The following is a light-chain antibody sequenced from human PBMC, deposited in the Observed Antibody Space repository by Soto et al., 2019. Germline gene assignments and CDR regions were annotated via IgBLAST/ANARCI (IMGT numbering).Light chain of an antibody. J-gene: IGKJ2*01. CDR3: QQYGSSPPYT. Sequence: EIVLTQYPGTLSLSPGERATLSCRDSQSVSSSYLARYQQKPGQAPRLLIYGASSRATGIQDRFSGNGSGTDFTLTISGLEPEDFAVYYCQQYGSSPPYTFGQGTKLEIK. CDR1: QSVSSSY. V-gene: IGKV3-20*01. CDR2: GAS.